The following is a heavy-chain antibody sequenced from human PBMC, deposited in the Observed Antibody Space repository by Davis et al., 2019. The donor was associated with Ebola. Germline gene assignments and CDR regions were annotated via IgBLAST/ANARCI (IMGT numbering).Heavy chain of an antibody. CDR1: GYTFTNYA. CDR3: ARGFTTDYYYYGMDV. J-gene: IGHJ6*02. D-gene: IGHD1-26*01. CDR2: INAGNGNT. Sequence: ASVKVSCKASGYTFTNYAMHWVRQAPGQRLEWMGWINAGNGNTKYSQKFQGRVTITRDTSASTAYMELSSLRSEDTAVYYCARGFTTDYYYYGMDVWGQGTTVTVSS. V-gene: IGHV1-3*01.